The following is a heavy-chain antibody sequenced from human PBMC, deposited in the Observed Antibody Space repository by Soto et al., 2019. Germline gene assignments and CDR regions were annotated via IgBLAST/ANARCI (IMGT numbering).Heavy chain of an antibody. CDR1: GGTFSRYT. Sequence: SVKVSCKASGGTFSRYTISWVRQAPGQGLEWMGRXIPILXIANYEQKSQXXVTMTRDXXKSKVYMEMSSLRSEDTAVYYCARGPATAPDACWGLGTPVTVSS. D-gene: IGHD2-2*01. J-gene: IGHJ4*02. V-gene: IGHV1-69*02. CDR3: ARGPATAPDAC. CDR2: XIPILXIA.